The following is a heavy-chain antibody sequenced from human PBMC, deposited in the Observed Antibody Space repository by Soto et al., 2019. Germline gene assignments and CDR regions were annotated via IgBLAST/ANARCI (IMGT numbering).Heavy chain of an antibody. D-gene: IGHD6-6*01. CDR1: GFSFTGYY. J-gene: IGHJ5*02. CDR3: AKDLTRQLAYWLDP. CDR2: INAHSGGT. V-gene: IGHV1-2*02. Sequence: QVQLVQSGAAVKKPGASVKVSCKASGFSFTGYYIHWLRQAPGQGLEWMGWINAHSGGTEYAQKLQGRFTLTRDTSIAAAYLTLTTLTSDDTALYYCAKDLTRQLAYWLDPWGQGTQVTVSS.